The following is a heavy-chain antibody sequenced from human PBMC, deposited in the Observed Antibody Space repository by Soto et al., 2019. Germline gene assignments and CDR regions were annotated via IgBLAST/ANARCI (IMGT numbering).Heavy chain of an antibody. CDR2: INNDGSSR. D-gene: IGHD1-26*01. V-gene: IGHV3-74*01. CDR3: SRDATTGYSAAGDH. J-gene: IGHJ4*02. Sequence: PGGSLRLSCAASGFTFSSYWMHWVRQSPGKGLMWVSRINNDGSSRSYADSVKGRFTISRDNAKNTLYLQVNSLRAEDTAVYYCSRDATTGYSAAGDHWGQGTLVTVSS. CDR1: GFTFSSYW.